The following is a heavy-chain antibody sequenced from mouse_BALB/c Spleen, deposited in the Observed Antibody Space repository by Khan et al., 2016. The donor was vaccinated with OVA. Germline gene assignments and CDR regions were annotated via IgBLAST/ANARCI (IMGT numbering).Heavy chain of an antibody. D-gene: IGHD1-1*01. Sequence: EVQLQQSGPELVKPGASVKISCKASGYSFTGYFMNWVMQSHGKSLEWIGRINPHIGETLYNQKFKGKATLTVDESSRTAHMERRSLASEDSAGYYCARTNGSDFDYWRQGTTLTVSS. CDR3: ARTNGSDFDY. CDR2: INPHIGET. J-gene: IGHJ2*01. CDR1: GYSFTGYF. V-gene: IGHV1-20*02.